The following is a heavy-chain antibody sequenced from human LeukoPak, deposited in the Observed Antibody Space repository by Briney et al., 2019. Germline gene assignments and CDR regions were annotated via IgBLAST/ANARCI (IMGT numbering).Heavy chain of an antibody. Sequence: GGSLRLSCAASGFTSSSYWMHWVRQVPGKGLVWVSRISGDGTARNYADSVKGRFTISRDISTDTLWLQMDSLRTEDTAVYYCAKGPLRGTAAAIDYWGQGTLVTVSS. CDR2: ISGDGTAR. CDR1: GFTSSSYW. D-gene: IGHD2-2*01. V-gene: IGHV3-74*01. J-gene: IGHJ4*02. CDR3: AKGPLRGTAAAIDY.